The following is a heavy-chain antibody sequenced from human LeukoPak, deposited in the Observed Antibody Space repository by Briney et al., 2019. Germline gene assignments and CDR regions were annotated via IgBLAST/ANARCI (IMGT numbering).Heavy chain of an antibody. Sequence: SETLSLTCTVSGVSISSYYWSWIRQPPGKGLEGIGYIFYSGNTIYNPSLRSRVTTSADTSKNHFSLRLRSVTAADTAVYYCARLAAISGSDYPDDWGQGTLVTVSS. V-gene: IGHV4-59*08. CDR2: IFYSGNT. CDR1: GVSISSYY. J-gene: IGHJ4*02. D-gene: IGHD1-26*01. CDR3: ARLAAISGSDYPDD.